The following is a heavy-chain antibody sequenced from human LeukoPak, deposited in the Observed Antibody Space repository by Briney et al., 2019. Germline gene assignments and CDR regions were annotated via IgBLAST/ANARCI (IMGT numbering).Heavy chain of an antibody. CDR1: GFTFSSYD. V-gene: IGHV3-13*01. CDR2: IGTAGDT. Sequence: PGGSPRLSCAASGFTFSSYDMHWVRQATGKGLEWVSAIGTAGDTYYPGSVKGRFTISRENAKNSLYLQMNSLRAGDTAVYYCARVKNSSGWYRYFDLWGRGTLVTVSS. J-gene: IGHJ2*01. CDR3: ARVKNSSGWYRYFDL. D-gene: IGHD6-25*01.